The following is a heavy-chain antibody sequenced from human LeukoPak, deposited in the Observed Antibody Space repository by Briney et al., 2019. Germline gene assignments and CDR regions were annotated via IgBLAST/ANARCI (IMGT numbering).Heavy chain of an antibody. CDR3: TRGYSSDSDFDY. J-gene: IGHJ4*02. CDR2: IYSGGST. V-gene: IGHV3-66*01. Sequence: GGSLRLSCAASGFTVRSNYMSWVRQAPGKGLEWVSVIYSGGSTYYADSVKGRFTISRDNSKNTLYLQMNSLRAEDTAVYYCTRGYSSDSDFDYWGQGTLVTVSS. D-gene: IGHD6-19*01. CDR1: GFTVRSNY.